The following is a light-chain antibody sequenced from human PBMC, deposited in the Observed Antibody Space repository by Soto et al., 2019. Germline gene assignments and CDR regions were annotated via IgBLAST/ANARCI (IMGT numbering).Light chain of an antibody. V-gene: IGKV3-15*01. CDR3: QQYKDWPWT. CDR2: GAS. J-gene: IGKJ1*01. Sequence: EIVMTQSQATLSVSPGERATLSCRASQSVSSNLAWYQQNPGQAPRLRISGASTRATDIPARFSSRGSGAEFALTISSLQSEDFSVYHCQQYKDWPWTFGQGTKVEIK. CDR1: QSVSSN.